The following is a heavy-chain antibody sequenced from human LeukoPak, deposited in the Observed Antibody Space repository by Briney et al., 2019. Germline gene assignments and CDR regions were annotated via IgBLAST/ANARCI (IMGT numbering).Heavy chain of an antibody. D-gene: IGHD2-8*01. CDR1: GFTFSSYA. J-gene: IGHJ4*02. Sequence: GGSLRLSCAASGFTFSSYAMSWVRQAPGKGLEWVSAISDSGGSTYDADSVKGRFTIPRDNSKNTLYLQMNSLRAEDTAVYYCAKDTSIGRYCTNGVCSPFNYWGQGTLVTVSS. V-gene: IGHV3-23*01. CDR2: ISDSGGST. CDR3: AKDTSIGRYCTNGVCSPFNY.